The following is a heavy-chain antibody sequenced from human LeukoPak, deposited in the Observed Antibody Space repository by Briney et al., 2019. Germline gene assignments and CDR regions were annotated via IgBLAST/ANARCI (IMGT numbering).Heavy chain of an antibody. CDR2: IGGSVTII. J-gene: IGHJ6*02. V-gene: IGHV3-48*03. D-gene: IGHD3-22*01. Sequence: PGGCLRLSSAPSVVTPCSYVMNSGAEATGQGGGGGSDIGGSVTIIYYADSVKGRFTISRDNAKNSLYLQMNSLRVVDTAVYYCSRLFYYDSSGVYGMDVWGQGTTVTVSS. CDR3: SRLFYYDSSGVYGMDV. CDR1: VVTPCSYV.